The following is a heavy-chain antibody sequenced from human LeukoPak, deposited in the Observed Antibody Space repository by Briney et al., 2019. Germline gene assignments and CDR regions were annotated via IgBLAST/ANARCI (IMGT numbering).Heavy chain of an antibody. D-gene: IGHD2-2*01. CDR3: ARLVGCGSTNCYPPDNWFDP. CDR2: INPNSGSS. Sequence: GASVKVSCKASGYPFNSYDINWVRQATGHGLEWMGWINPNSGSSDSAQKFQGRVTMTADTSISTAYMELNNLRSEDTAVYYCARLVGCGSTNCYPPDNWFDPWGQGTLVTVSS. V-gene: IGHV1-8*01. CDR1: GYPFNSYD. J-gene: IGHJ5*02.